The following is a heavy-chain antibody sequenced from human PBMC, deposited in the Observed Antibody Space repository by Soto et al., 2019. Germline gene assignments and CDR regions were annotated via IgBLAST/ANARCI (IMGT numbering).Heavy chain of an antibody. D-gene: IGHD6-19*01. CDR1: GGSISGSY. Sequence: ETLSLTCSVSGGSISGSYWSWIRQSPGKGLEWLGYVYYTGSTNYSPSLRSRVSISVDTSKNEFSLRLSSVTAADTAVYFCARSVAVPGAHIDYWGQGTQVTVS. J-gene: IGHJ4*02. CDR2: VYYTGST. CDR3: ARSVAVPGAHIDY. V-gene: IGHV4-59*01.